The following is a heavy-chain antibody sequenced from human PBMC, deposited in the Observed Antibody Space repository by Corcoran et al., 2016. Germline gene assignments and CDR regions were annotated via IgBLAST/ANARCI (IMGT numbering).Heavy chain of an antibody. D-gene: IGHD2-2*01. CDR1: GFTFSSYG. CDR2: IWYDGSNK. V-gene: IGHV3-33*01. J-gene: IGHJ5*02. CDR3: ARDSKEYQLLSFLDWFDP. Sequence: QVQLVESGGGVVQPGRSLRLSCAASGFTFSSYGMHWVRQAPGKGLEWVAVIWYDGSNKYYADSVKGRFTISRDNSKNTLYLQMNSLRAEDTAVYYCARDSKEYQLLSFLDWFDPWGQGTLVTVSS.